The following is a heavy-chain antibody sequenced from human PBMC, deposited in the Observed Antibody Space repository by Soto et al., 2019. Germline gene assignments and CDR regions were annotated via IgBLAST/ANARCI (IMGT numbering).Heavy chain of an antibody. V-gene: IGHV3-64*02. D-gene: IGHD2-21*02. CDR3: ARAQVTARGNYFDY. CDR1: GFTFSSYA. J-gene: IGHJ4*02. Sequence: GGSLRLSCAASGFTFSSYAMHWVRQAPGKGLEYVSAISSNGGSTYYADSVKGRFTISRDNSKNTLYLQMGSLRAEDMAVYYCARAQVTARGNYFDYWGQGTLVTVSS. CDR2: ISSNGGST.